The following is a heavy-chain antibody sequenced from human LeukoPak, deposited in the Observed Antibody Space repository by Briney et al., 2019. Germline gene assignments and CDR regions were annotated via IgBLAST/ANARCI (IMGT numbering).Heavy chain of an antibody. J-gene: IGHJ1*01. Sequence: PGGSLRLSCAASGFTFGDYSMNWVRQAPGKGLEWVSYISSSSSIINYADSVEGRFTISRDNSKSTLYLQMNSLRAEDTAVYYCAKPPSYYDSSGSEYFQHWGQGTLVTVSS. V-gene: IGHV3-48*01. CDR1: GFTFGDYS. CDR2: ISSSSSII. CDR3: AKPPSYYDSSGSEYFQH. D-gene: IGHD3-22*01.